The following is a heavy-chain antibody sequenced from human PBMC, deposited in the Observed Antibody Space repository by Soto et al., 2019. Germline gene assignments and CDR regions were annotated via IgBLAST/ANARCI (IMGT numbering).Heavy chain of an antibody. J-gene: IGHJ4*02. CDR3: AVDFWSGYYTG. D-gene: IGHD3-3*01. CDR1: GYAFTSYG. V-gene: IGHV1-18*01. Sequence: ASVKVSCKAAGYAFTSYGISWVRQAPGQGLEWMGWISAYNGNTNYAQKLQGRVTMTTDTSTSTAYMELRSLRSDDTAVYYCAVDFWSGYYTGWGQGTLVTVSS. CDR2: ISAYNGNT.